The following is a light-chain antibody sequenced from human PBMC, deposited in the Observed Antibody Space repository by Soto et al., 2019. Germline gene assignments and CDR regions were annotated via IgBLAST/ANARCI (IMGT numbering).Light chain of an antibody. CDR3: SSYAGSSNV. Sequence: QSVLTQPPSVSGAPGQRVTISCTGSSSNIGAGYDVHWYQQLPGTAPKFLIYGNSNRPSGVPDRFSGSKSGNTASLTVSGLQAEDEADYYCSSYAGSSNVFGTGTKLTVL. CDR2: GNS. J-gene: IGLJ1*01. CDR1: SSNIGAGYD. V-gene: IGLV1-40*01.